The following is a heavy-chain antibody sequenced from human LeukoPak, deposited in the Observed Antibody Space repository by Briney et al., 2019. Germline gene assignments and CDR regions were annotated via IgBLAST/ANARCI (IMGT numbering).Heavy chain of an antibody. CDR2: IYYSGST. CDR3: ARGRIWYDSSAQRYFDY. D-gene: IGHD3-22*01. V-gene: IGHV4-39*01. J-gene: IGHJ4*02. Sequence: PSETLSLTCTVSGGSISSSSYYWGWIRQPPGKGLEWIGSIYYSGSTYYNPSLKSRVTISVDTSKNQFSLKLSSVTAADTAGYYCARGRIWYDSSAQRYFDYWGQGTLVTVSS. CDR1: GGSISSSSYY.